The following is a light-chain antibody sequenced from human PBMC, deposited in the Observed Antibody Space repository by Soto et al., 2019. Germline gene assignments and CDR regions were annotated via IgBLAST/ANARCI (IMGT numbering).Light chain of an antibody. CDR1: SSNIGSNA. J-gene: IGLJ3*02. CDR2: DNN. Sequence: QSVLTQSPSASGTPGQKMTISCSGSSSNIGSNAVYWYQQVPGSAPKLLIYDNNKRPSGIPDRFSGSKSGTSATLGITGLQTGDEADYYCGTWDSSLSAGVFGGGTKLTVL. V-gene: IGLV1-51*01. CDR3: GTWDSSLSAGV.